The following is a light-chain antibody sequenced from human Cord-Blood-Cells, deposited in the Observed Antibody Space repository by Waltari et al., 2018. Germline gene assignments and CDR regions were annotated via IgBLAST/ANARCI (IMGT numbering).Light chain of an antibody. CDR3: QQYGSSPPRT. CDR1: QSVSSSY. J-gene: IGKJ1*01. CDR2: GAS. V-gene: IGKV3-20*01. Sequence: EIVLTQSPGTLSLSPGERATLSCRASQSVSSSYLALYQQKPGQAPRLLIYGASSRATCIPDRFSGSGSGTDFTLTISRLEPEDFAVYYCQQYGSSPPRTFGQGTKVEIK.